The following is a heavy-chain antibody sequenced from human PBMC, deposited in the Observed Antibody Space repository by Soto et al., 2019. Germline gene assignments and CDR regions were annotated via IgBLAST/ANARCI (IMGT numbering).Heavy chain of an antibody. D-gene: IGHD3-22*01. CDR1: GFTVSRNY. J-gene: IGHJ3*02. CDR3: ARSAAVIVGYAVET. Sequence: EVQVMESGGDLVQPGGSLRLSCEAAGFTVSRNYMSWVRQAPGKGLECVSVVYTNGNTYFADSGKGRFTVSRDNSRNTLYLQMNSLRVEDTAVYFCARSAAVIVGYAVETWGPGTMVTVSS. CDR2: VYTNGNT. V-gene: IGHV3-66*01.